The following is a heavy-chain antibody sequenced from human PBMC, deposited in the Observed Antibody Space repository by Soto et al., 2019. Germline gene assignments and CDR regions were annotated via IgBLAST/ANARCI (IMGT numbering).Heavy chain of an antibody. CDR2: IYYSGST. Sequence: ETLSLTCTVSGGSISTYYWSWIRQPPGKGLEWIGYIYYSGSTNYNPSLKSRVTISVDTSKNQFSLKLSSVTAADTAVCYCARRYSSAFDIWGQGTMVTVSS. CDR1: GGSISTYY. V-gene: IGHV4-59*08. D-gene: IGHD6-13*01. CDR3: ARRYSSAFDI. J-gene: IGHJ3*02.